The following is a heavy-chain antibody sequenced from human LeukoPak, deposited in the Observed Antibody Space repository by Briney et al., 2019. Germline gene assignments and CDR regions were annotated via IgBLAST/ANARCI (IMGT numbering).Heavy chain of an antibody. D-gene: IGHD2-15*01. CDR1: GFTFSSYG. CDR3: AKDARGGSNWFDP. J-gene: IGHJ5*02. Sequence: GGSLRLSCAASGFTFSSYGMHWVRQAPGKGLEWVAFIRYDGSNKYYADSVKGRFTISRDNSKNTLYPQMNSLRAEDTAVYYCAKDARGGSNWFDPWGQGTLVTVSS. V-gene: IGHV3-30*02. CDR2: IRYDGSNK.